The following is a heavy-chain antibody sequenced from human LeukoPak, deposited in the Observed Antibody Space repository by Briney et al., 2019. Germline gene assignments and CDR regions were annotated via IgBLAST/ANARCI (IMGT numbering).Heavy chain of an antibody. CDR1: GFTFTSHA. J-gene: IGHJ4*02. D-gene: IGHD6-6*01. Sequence: GRSLRLSCAASGFTFTSHAMHWVRQAPGKGLEWATVIASDGRDKHYADSVKGRFTISRDNSKNTVYLQMDSLRTEDTAIYYCARDLTRSARYDFDYWGPGTLVTVSS. V-gene: IGHV3-30*04. CDR3: ARDLTRSARYDFDY. CDR2: IASDGRDK.